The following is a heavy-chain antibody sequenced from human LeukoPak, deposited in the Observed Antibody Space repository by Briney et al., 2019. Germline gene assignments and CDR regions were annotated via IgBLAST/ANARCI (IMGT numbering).Heavy chain of an antibody. CDR2: ISGSGGST. V-gene: IGHV3-23*01. J-gene: IGHJ4*02. CDR1: GFIFSNYA. D-gene: IGHD6-13*01. Sequence: GGSLRLSCAASGFIFSNYAMTWARLTPGKGLEWVSAISGSGGSTYYADSVKGRFTISRDNSKNTLYLQMNSLRAEDTAVYYCAKVETAAAATLRGFDYWGQGTLVTVSS. CDR3: AKVETAAAATLRGFDY.